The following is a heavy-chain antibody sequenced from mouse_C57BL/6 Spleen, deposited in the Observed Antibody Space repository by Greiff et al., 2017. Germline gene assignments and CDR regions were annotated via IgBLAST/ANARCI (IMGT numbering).Heavy chain of an antibody. J-gene: IGHJ4*01. CDR1: GYTFTEYT. CDR2: FYPGSGSI. CDR3: ASHEDCYYSISYAMDY. D-gene: IGHD2-5*01. Sequence: VKLLQSGAELVKPGASVKLSCKASGYTFTEYTIHWVKQRSGQGLEWIGWFYPGSGSIKYNEKFKDKVTLTADKSSSAVYMELSRLTSAYSAVYFCASHEDCYYSISYAMDYWGQGTSVTVSS. V-gene: IGHV1-62-2*01.